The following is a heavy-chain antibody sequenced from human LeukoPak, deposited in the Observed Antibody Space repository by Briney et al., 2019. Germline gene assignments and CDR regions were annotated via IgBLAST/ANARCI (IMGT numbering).Heavy chain of an antibody. CDR2: IRYDGVEI. D-gene: IGHD6-19*01. J-gene: IGHJ4*02. V-gene: IGHV3-30*02. CDR1: GFTFRQYA. CDR3: VKIEAVAGRSDFDY. Sequence: PGGSLRLSCAASGFTFRQYAMHWVRQAPGKGLEWVAFIRYDGVEIYYADSVKGRFTISRDNSKNTLYLQMNSLRSEDTALYYCVKIEAVAGRSDFDYWGQGTLVTVSS.